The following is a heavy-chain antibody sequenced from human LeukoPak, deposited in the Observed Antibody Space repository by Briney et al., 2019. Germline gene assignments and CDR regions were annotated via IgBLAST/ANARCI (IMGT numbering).Heavy chain of an antibody. V-gene: IGHV4-61*02. Sequence: PSQILSLTCTVSGGSISSGSYYWSWIRQPAGKGLEWIGRIYTSGSTNYNPSLKSRVTISVDTSKNQFSLKLSSVTAADTAVYYCARYFGRWDFDYWGQGTLVTVSS. CDR3: ARYFGRWDFDY. J-gene: IGHJ4*02. CDR1: GGSISSGSYY. CDR2: IYTSGST. D-gene: IGHD3-9*01.